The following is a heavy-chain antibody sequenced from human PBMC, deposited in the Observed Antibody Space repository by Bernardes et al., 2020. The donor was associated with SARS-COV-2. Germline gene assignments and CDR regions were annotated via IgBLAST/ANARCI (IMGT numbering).Heavy chain of an antibody. V-gene: IGHV3-30*09. CDR2: MSHDGTYE. CDR3: ARDPEIGTIQANFFKY. Sequence: GGSRRLSGATSGFSFSVYTVHWVRQAPGKGLEWVGVMSHDGTYELYADSVKGRFAISRDNSKNTLYLQMNSLRVDDTAVYYCARDPEIGTIQANFFKYWGQGTTVTVSS. J-gene: IGHJ4*02. CDR1: GFSFSVYT. D-gene: IGHD1-1*01.